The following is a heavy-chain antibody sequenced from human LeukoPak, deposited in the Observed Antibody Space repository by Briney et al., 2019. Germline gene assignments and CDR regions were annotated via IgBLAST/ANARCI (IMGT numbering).Heavy chain of an antibody. Sequence: GGSLRLSCAASGFTFSSYAMHWVRQAPGKGLEYVSAISSNGGSTYYANSVKGRFTISRDNSKNTLYLQMGSLRAEDMAVYYCARVEYSNPHHDYWGQGTLVTVSS. D-gene: IGHD6-6*01. CDR3: ARVEYSNPHHDY. V-gene: IGHV3-64*01. CDR2: ISSNGGST. J-gene: IGHJ4*02. CDR1: GFTFSSYA.